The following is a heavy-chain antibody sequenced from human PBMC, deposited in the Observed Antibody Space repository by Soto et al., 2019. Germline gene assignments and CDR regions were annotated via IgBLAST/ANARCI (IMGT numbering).Heavy chain of an antibody. Sequence: GGSLRLSCAASGFTVSSKYMSWVRQAPGKGLEWVSVIRSGGTTSHADSVKGRFTISRDNAKNSLYLQMNSLTAEDTAVYYCARLPLSYYYYYGMGVWGQGTTVTVSS. CDR3: ARLPLSYYYYYGMGV. CDR2: IRSGGTT. D-gene: IGHD5-18*01. J-gene: IGHJ6*02. V-gene: IGHV3-66*01. CDR1: GFTVSSKY.